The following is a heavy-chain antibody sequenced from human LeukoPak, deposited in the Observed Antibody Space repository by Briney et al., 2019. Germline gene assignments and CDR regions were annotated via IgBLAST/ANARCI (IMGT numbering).Heavy chain of an antibody. CDR3: ARDYDYLWGSYRANHNYFDY. CDR1: GYIFTNYA. Sequence: ASVKVSCKASGYIFTNYALHWVRQAPGQRLEWMGWINGGNGNTKYSQKFQGRVTITRDTSASTAYMELSSLTSEDTAVYYCARDYDYLWGSYRANHNYFDYWGQGTLVTVSS. V-gene: IGHV1-3*01. CDR2: INGGNGNT. J-gene: IGHJ4*02. D-gene: IGHD3-16*02.